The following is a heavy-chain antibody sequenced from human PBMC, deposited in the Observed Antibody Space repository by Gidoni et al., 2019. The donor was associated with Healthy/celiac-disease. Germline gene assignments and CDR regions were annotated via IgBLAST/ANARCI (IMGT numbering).Heavy chain of an antibody. CDR3: ASESGYSGYDWGGDFDY. V-gene: IGHV3-30*01. D-gene: IGHD5-12*01. CDR1: GFTFSSYA. J-gene: IGHJ4*02. CDR2: ISYDGSNK. Sequence: QVQLVESGGGVVQPGRSLRLSCAASGFTFSSYAMHWVRQAPGKGLEWVAVISYDGSNKYYADSVKGRFTISRDNSKNTLYLQMNSLRAEDTAVYYCASESGYSGYDWGGDFDYWGQGTLVTVSS.